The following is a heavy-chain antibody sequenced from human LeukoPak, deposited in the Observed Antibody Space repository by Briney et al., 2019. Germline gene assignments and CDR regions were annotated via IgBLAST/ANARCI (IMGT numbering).Heavy chain of an antibody. D-gene: IGHD3-22*01. CDR3: AKGGYYYDSSGYFPSEDYFDY. J-gene: IGHJ4*02. V-gene: IGHV3-9*01. CDR1: GFTFDDYA. Sequence: PGGSLRLSCAASGFTFDDYAMHWVRQAPGKGLEWVSGISGSIGYADSVKGRFTISRDNAKNSLYLQMNSLRAEDTALYYCAKGGYYYDSSGYFPSEDYFDYWGQGTLVTVSS. CDR2: ISGSI.